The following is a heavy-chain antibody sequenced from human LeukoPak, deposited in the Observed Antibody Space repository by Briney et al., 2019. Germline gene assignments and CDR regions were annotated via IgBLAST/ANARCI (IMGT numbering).Heavy chain of an antibody. CDR1: GFTVSSNY. J-gene: IGHJ4*02. CDR2: ISGSGGST. D-gene: IGHD3-22*01. V-gene: IGHV3-23*01. CDR3: AKVPSYYDSTGHYHFFDY. Sequence: GGSLRLSCAASGFTVSSNYMSWVRQAPGKGLEWVSGISGSGGSTYYADSVKGRFTISRDNSKNTLYLQMNSLRAEDTAVYYCAKVPSYYDSTGHYHFFDYWGQGTLVTVSS.